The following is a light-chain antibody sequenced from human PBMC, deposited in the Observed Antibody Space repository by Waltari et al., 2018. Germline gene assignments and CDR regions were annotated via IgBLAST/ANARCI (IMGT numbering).Light chain of an antibody. CDR3: LQHNSYPFT. J-gene: IGKJ3*01. Sequence: IKRTHSPSPLLESVEDTVTITCRASQGISSYLNWFQQKPGKAPKLLIYAATTLQTGVPSRFSGSGSGTEFTLTISSLQPEDFAAYYCLQHNSYPFTFGPGTKLDIK. V-gene: IGKV1-17*01. CDR2: AAT. CDR1: QGISSY.